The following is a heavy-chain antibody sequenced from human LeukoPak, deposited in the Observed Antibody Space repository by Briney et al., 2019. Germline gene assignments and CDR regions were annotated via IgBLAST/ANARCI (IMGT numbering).Heavy chain of an antibody. CDR1: GFTFSSYW. D-gene: IGHD3-22*01. CDR2: IYGDGSTT. J-gene: IGHJ4*02. Sequence: GGSLRLSCAASGFTFSSYWMHWVRHAPGKGLVWVSLIYGDGSTTRYADSVKGRFTISRDNAKNTVYLQMNSLRAEDTAVYYCARVYESSGYLYWGQGTLVTVSS. V-gene: IGHV3-74*01. CDR3: ARVYESSGYLY.